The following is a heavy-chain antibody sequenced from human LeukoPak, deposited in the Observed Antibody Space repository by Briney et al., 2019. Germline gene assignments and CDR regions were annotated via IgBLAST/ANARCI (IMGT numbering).Heavy chain of an antibody. J-gene: IGHJ6*03. V-gene: IGHV3-11*01. CDR3: ARDVPALAHRDYYHYSYMDV. CDR1: RFTFSDYY. CDR2: ISTSGRDM. Sequence: GGSLRRSCAASRFTFSDYYRRWIRQAPGKGLERISYISTSGRDMHYAESVKGRFTISRDNAKNSLYLQMHSLRAEDRAVYSCARDVPALAHRDYYHYSYMDVWGKGTTVTISS.